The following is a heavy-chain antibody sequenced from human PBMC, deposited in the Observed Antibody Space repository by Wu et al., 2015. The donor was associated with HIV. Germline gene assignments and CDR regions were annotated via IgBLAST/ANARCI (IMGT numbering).Heavy chain of an antibody. D-gene: IGHD3-10*01. Sequence: QVQLVQSGAEVKKPGSSVKVSCKASGGTFSSYAISWVRQAPGQGLEWMGGIIPIFGTANYAQKFQGRVTITTDESTSTAYMELSSLRSEDTAVYYCARRPRAERLLWFGSYHYYYGMDVWGQGTTVTVSS. V-gene: IGHV1-69*01. CDR3: ARRPRAERLLWFGSYHYYYGMDV. J-gene: IGHJ6*02. CDR2: IIPIFGTA. CDR1: GGTFSSYA.